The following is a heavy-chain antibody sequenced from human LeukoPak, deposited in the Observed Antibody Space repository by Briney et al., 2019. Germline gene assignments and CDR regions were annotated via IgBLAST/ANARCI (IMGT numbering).Heavy chain of an antibody. CDR3: AKDDGLAAAGTSFDY. CDR1: GFTFSNYA. J-gene: IGHJ4*02. V-gene: IGHV3-23*01. D-gene: IGHD6-13*01. Sequence: GGSLRLSCAASGFTFSNYAMSWVRQAPGKGLEWVSAISGSGAYTYYADSVKGRLTISRDNSKNTLYLQMNSLRAEDTAVYYCAKDDGLAAAGTSFDYWGQGTLVTVSS. CDR2: ISGSGAYT.